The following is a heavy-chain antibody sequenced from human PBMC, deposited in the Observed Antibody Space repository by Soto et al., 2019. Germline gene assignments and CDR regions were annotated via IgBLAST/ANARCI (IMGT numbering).Heavy chain of an antibody. D-gene: IGHD1-1*01. V-gene: IGHV4-59*11. J-gene: IGHJ3*01. CDR1: GCSTSDHY. CDR3: AKWNSPLNAYDV. Sequence: PSETLSPTCTVSGCSTSDHYWNWIRQSPGRGLEWIGYIHYTGGNKYNPSLKSRVTMSVDTSRNQFSLKLSSVTAADTAVYYCAKWNSPLNAYDVWGQGTMVT. CDR2: IHYTGGN.